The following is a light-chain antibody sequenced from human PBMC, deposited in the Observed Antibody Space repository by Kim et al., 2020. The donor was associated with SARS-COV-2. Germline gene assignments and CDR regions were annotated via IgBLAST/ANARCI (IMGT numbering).Light chain of an antibody. CDR2: DVS. J-gene: IGLJ1*01. CDR1: SSNVGGYNY. Sequence: QSITISCTGTSSNVGGYNYVSWYQQHPGKAPKLMIYDVSNRPSGVSNRFSGSKSGNTASLTISGLQAEDEADYYCSSYTSSSTLNVFGAGTKVTVL. CDR3: SSYTSSSTLNV. V-gene: IGLV2-14*03.